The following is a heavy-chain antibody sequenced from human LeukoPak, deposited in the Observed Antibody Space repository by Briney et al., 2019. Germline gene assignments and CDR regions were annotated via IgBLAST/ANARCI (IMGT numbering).Heavy chain of an antibody. CDR2: IYTRWST. Sequence: LETLSLTCTVSGGSINNYYWSWIRQPAGKGLEWIGRIYTRWSTNYNPSLKSRVTMSVDTSKNQFSLKLSSVTAADTAVYYCDRGRYCSADICSGGDAFDIWGQGTMVSVSS. V-gene: IGHV4-4*07. D-gene: IGHD2-15*01. CDR3: DRGRYCSADICSGGDAFDI. J-gene: IGHJ3*02. CDR1: GGSINNYY.